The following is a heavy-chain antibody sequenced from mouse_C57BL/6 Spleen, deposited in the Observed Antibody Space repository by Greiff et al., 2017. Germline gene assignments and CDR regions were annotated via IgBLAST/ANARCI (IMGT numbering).Heavy chain of an antibody. CDR1: GYAFSSSW. CDR2: IYPGDGDT. V-gene: IGHV1-82*01. CDR3: ATGDYDYFGY. Sequence: QVQLQQSGPELVKPGASVKISCKASGYAFSSSWMNWVKQRPGKGLEWIGRIYPGDGDTNYNGKFKGKATLTADKSSSTAYMQLSSLTSEDSAVYFCATGDYDYFGYWGQGTTLTVSS. D-gene: IGHD2-4*01. J-gene: IGHJ2*01.